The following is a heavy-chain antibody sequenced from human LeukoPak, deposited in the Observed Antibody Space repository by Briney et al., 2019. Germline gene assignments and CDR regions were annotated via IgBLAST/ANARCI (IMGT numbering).Heavy chain of an antibody. CDR3: ARDQREFVVTTILDY. CDR2: INTNTGNP. CDR1: GYTFTSYA. Sequence: ASVKVSCKASGYTFTSYAMNWVLQAPGQGLEWMGWINTNTGNPTYAQGFTGRFVFSLDTSVSTAYLQISSLKAEDTAVYYCARDQREFVVTTILDYWGQGTLVTVSS. D-gene: IGHD2-21*02. V-gene: IGHV7-4-1*02. J-gene: IGHJ4*02.